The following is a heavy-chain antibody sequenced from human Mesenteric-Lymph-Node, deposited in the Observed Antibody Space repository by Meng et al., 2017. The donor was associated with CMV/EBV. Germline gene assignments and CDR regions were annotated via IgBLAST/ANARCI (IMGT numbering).Heavy chain of an antibody. CDR3: AREGATYYYGSGSYQLDH. V-gene: IGHV1-3*01. D-gene: IGHD3-10*01. Sequence: TFPSYPIHWVRQAPGQRLEWMGWINAGSGNTKYSQKFQGRVTITRDTSASTAYMELSSLRSEDTAVYYCAREGATYYYGSGSYQLDHWGQGTLVTVSS. CDR2: INAGSGNT. CDR1: TFPSYP. J-gene: IGHJ4*02.